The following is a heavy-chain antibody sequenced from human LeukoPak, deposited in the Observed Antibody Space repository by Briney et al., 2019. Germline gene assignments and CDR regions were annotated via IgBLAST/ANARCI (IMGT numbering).Heavy chain of an antibody. D-gene: IGHD2-8*01. CDR1: GFSFSTYS. CDR3: AKALEGYCSNGICSLDY. J-gene: IGHJ4*02. CDR2: ISSSSSYI. Sequence: GGSLRLSCAASGFSFSTYSLNWVRQAPGKGLEWVSSISSSSSYIYYADSVKGRFTISRDNSKNTLYLQMNSLRAEDTAVYYCAKALEGYCSNGICSLDYWGQGTLVTVSS. V-gene: IGHV3-21*04.